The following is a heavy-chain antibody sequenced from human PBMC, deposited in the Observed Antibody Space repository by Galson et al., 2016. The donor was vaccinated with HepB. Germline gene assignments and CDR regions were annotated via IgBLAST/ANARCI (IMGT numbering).Heavy chain of an antibody. CDR2: IKEDGSEK. D-gene: IGHD1-26*01. Sequence: SLRLSCAASGFTFSTYYMSWVRQAPGEGLEWVANIKEDGSEKYYVDSVKGRFTISRDNAKNSLYLLMNSLRAEDTAVYYCARVIPAGIGAPHIASNWLDPWGQGTLVTVSS. CDR1: GFTFSTYY. J-gene: IGHJ5*02. CDR3: ARVIPAGIGAPHIASNWLDP. V-gene: IGHV3-7*03.